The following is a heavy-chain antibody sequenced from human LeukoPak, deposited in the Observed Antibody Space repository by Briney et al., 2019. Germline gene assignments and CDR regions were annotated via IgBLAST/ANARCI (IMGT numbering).Heavy chain of an antibody. V-gene: IGHV3-30-3*01. CDR2: ISYDGSNK. D-gene: IGHD6-19*01. J-gene: IGHJ6*02. Sequence: GGSLRLSCAASGFTFSSYAMHWVRQAPGKGLEWVAVISYDGSNKYYADSVKGRFTISRDNSKNTLYLQMNSLRAEDTAVYYCAKDMGPNLAVAGTYYYYYDMDVWGQGTTVTVSS. CDR3: AKDMGPNLAVAGTYYYYYDMDV. CDR1: GFTFSSYA.